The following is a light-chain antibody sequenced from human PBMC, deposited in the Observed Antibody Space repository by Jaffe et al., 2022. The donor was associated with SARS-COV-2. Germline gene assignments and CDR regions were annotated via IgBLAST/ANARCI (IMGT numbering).Light chain of an antibody. V-gene: IGLV2-23*02. J-gene: IGLJ3*02. Sequence: QSALTQPASLSGSPGQSITISCTGTSNDIGLSNSVSWFQQHPGKAPRLIIYDISERTSWVSDRFSASKSANTASLTISGLQTEDEAHYYCCSYSAGREPWLFGGGTKLTVL. CDR3: CSYSAGREPWL. CDR1: SNDIGLSNS. CDR2: DIS.